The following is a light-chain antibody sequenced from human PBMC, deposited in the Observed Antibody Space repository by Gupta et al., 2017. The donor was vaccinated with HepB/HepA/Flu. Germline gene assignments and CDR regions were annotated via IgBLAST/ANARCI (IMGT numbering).Light chain of an antibody. V-gene: IGKV3-20*01. CDR1: QSVSSSY. CDR2: GAS. J-gene: IGKJ1*01. CDR3: QQYSSSPWT. Sequence: EMLLTQSPGSLSLTPGERTTLSCRASQSVSSSYLAWYQQKPGQAPRLLIYGASNRATGIPDRFSGSGSGTDFTLTITRLDPEDFAVYYCQQYSSSPWTFGQGTKVEIK.